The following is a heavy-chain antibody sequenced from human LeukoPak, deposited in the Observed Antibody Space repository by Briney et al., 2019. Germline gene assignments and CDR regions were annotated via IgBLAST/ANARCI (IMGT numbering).Heavy chain of an antibody. Sequence: SETLSLTCTVSGGSISSGGYYWSWIRQHPGKGLEWIGYIYYSGRTYYNPSLKSRVTISVDTSKNQFSLKLSSVTAADTAVYYCARCPLRGSSWYYNWFDPWGQGTLVTVSS. CDR2: IYYSGRT. CDR1: GGSISSGGYY. D-gene: IGHD6-13*01. V-gene: IGHV4-31*03. CDR3: ARCPLRGSSWYYNWFDP. J-gene: IGHJ5*02.